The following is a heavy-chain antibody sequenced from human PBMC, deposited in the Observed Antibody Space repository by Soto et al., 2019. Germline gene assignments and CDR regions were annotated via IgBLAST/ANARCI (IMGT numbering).Heavy chain of an antibody. V-gene: IGHV4-59*08. J-gene: IGHJ4*02. Sequence: QVQLQESGPGLVKPSETLSLTCTVSTGSISGYYWSWIRQPPGKGLEWIGYIYYSGNTKSNPSLKSRVTISVDTSKNQFSLKLSSVTAADTAVYYCARHQCSSTRCTPYFHYWGQGTLVTVSS. D-gene: IGHD2-2*01. CDR3: ARHQCSSTRCTPYFHY. CDR1: TGSISGYY. CDR2: IYYSGNT.